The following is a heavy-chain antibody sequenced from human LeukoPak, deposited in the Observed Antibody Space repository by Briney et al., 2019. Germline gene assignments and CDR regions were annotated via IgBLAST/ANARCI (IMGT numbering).Heavy chain of an antibody. CDR3: VKGTITMIVVVFDY. Sequence: GGSLRLSCSASGFTFSSYAMHWVRQAPGKGLEYVSAISSNGGSTYYADSVKGRFTISRDNSKNTLYLQMSSLRAEGTAVYYCVKGTITMIVVVFDYWGQGTLVTVSS. J-gene: IGHJ4*02. V-gene: IGHV3-64D*06. CDR2: ISSNGGST. CDR1: GFTFSSYA. D-gene: IGHD3-22*01.